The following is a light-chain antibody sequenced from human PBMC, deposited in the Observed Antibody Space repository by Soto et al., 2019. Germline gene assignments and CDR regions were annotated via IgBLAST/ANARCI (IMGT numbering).Light chain of an antibody. J-gene: IGKJ1*01. CDR1: QSISSW. Sequence: DIQITHSPSTRSASVVDRVTITFRASQSISSWLAWYQQKPGKAPKLLIYKASSLESGVPSRFSGSGSGTAFTLTISSLQPDDFATYYCQQYNSYSSKFGQGTKVDIK. V-gene: IGKV1-5*03. CDR2: KAS. CDR3: QQYNSYSSK.